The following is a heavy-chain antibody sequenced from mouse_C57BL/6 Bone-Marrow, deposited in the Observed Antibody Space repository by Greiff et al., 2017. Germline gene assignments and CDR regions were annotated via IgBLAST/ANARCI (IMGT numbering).Heavy chain of an antibody. CDR2: IRNKANGYTT. V-gene: IGHV7-3*01. J-gene: IGHJ2*01. D-gene: IGHD1-2*01. Sequence: EVMLVESGGGLVQPGGSLSLSCAASGFTFTDYYMSWVRQPPGKALEWLGFIRNKANGYTTEYSASVQGRFAISRDNSQSILYLLMNALRAEDSATYYCARFYGPGVYCDYWGQGTTLTVSS. CDR1: GFTFTDYY. CDR3: ARFYGPGVYCDY.